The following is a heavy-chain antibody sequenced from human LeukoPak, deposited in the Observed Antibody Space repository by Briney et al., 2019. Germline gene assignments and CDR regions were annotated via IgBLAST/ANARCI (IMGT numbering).Heavy chain of an antibody. CDR2: INPSGGST. J-gene: IGHJ3*02. CDR1: GYTFTSYY. CDR3: ARDQGGSGWYVAAFDI. D-gene: IGHD6-19*01. Sequence: ASVKVSCKASGYTFTSYYMHWVRQAPGQGLEWMGIINPSGGSTSYAQKFQGRVTMTRDMSTSTVYMEPSSLRSEDTAVYYCARDQGGSGWYVAAFDIWGQGTMVTVSS. V-gene: IGHV1-46*01.